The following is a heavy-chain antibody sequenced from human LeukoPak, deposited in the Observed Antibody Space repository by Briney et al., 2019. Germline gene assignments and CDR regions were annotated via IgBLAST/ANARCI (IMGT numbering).Heavy chain of an antibody. Sequence: SETLSLTCTVSGYSISSGYYWGWIRQPPGKGLEWIGSIYHSGSTYYNPSLKSRVTISVDTSKNQFSLKLSSVAAADTAVYYCARVVSVYYDSSGYYHAFDIWGQGTMVTVSS. CDR1: GYSISSGYY. V-gene: IGHV4-38-2*02. J-gene: IGHJ3*02. CDR3: ARVVSVYYDSSGYYHAFDI. D-gene: IGHD3-22*01. CDR2: IYHSGST.